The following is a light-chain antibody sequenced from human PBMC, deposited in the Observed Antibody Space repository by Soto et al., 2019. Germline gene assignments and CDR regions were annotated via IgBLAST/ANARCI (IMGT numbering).Light chain of an antibody. Sequence: VLTQSPVTLSLSPGERATLSCRASQSFRGLLAWYQQKPGQAPGLLIYDAYNRATGIPPRFSGSGSGTDFTLTISSLEPEDSAVYYCQQRHMWPITFGQGTRLEI. J-gene: IGKJ5*01. CDR2: DAY. CDR3: QQRHMWPIT. CDR1: QSFRGL. V-gene: IGKV3-11*01.